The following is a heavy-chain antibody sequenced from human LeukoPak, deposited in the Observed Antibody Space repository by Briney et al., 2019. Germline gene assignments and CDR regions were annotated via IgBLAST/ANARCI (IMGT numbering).Heavy chain of an antibody. V-gene: IGHV3-7*01. CDR1: GFTFSSNW. Sequence: PGGSLRLSCAASGFTFSSNWMTWVRQAPGKGLEWVANIKHDGSEKQYVDSVKGRFTISRDNAKNSLYLQMNSLRVEDTAVYYCARDPYNTGGYAAFDIWGQGTMVTVSS. CDR3: ARDPYNTGGYAAFDI. J-gene: IGHJ3*02. D-gene: IGHD3-22*01. CDR2: IKHDGSEK.